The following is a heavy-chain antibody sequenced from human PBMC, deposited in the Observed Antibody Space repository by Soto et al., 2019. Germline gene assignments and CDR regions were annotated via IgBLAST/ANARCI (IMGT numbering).Heavy chain of an antibody. CDR2: IKSKNDGGTT. J-gene: IGHJ3*02. CDR1: GFTFSNAW. V-gene: IGHV3-15*07. D-gene: IGHD1-26*01. CDR3: TTDLGASDAFDI. Sequence: GGSLRLSCAASGFTFSNAWMNWVRQAQGKGLEWVGRIKSKNDGGTTDYAAPVKGRFTISRDDSKNTLNLQMNSLKSEDSAVYYCTTDLGASDAFDIWGQGTMVTVSS.